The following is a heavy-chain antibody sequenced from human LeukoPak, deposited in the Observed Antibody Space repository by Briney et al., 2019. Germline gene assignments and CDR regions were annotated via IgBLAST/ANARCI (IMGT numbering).Heavy chain of an antibody. D-gene: IGHD3-10*01. J-gene: IGHJ4*02. CDR2: IYSGGST. CDR1: GFTVSSNY. V-gene: IGHV3-53*01. CDR3: AREWFGEFYDY. Sequence: GGSLRLSCAASGFTVSSNYMSWVRQAPGKGLEWVSVIYSGGSTYYADSVKGRFTISRDNSKSTLYLQMNSLRAEDTAVYYCAREWFGEFYDYWGQGTLVTVSS.